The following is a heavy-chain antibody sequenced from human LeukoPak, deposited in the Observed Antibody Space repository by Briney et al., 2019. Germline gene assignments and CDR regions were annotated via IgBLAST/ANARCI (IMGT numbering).Heavy chain of an antibody. CDR1: GYTFTGYY. J-gene: IGHJ4*02. Sequence: ASVKVSCKASGYTFTGYYMHWVRQAPGQGLEWMGWINPNSGGTNYARKFQGRVTMTRDTSISTAYMELSRLRSDDTAVYYCARVLPGDGYKKYWGQGTLVTVSS. V-gene: IGHV1-2*02. D-gene: IGHD5-24*01. CDR3: ARVLPGDGYKKY. CDR2: INPNSGGT.